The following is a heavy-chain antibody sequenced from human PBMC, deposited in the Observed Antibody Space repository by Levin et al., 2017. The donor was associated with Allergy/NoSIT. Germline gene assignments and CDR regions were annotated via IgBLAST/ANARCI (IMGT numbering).Heavy chain of an antibody. V-gene: IGHV3-23*01. CDR3: AKPMTTVTTGGLDY. J-gene: IGHJ4*02. D-gene: IGHD4-17*01. Sequence: LSLTCAASGFPFSTYAMSWVRQAPGKGLEWVSAISGSGDNTYYADSVKGRFTISRDNSKNTLYLQMNSLRAEDTAVYYCAKPMTTVTTGGLDYWGQGTLVTVSS. CDR1: GFPFSTYA. CDR2: ISGSGDNT.